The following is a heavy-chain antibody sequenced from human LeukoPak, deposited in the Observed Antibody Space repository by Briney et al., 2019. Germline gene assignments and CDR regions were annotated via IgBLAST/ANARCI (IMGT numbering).Heavy chain of an antibody. CDR3: ARDGQQLGYFDY. CDR2: IYYSGST. V-gene: IGHV4-59*01. CDR1: GGSISSYY. D-gene: IGHD6-13*01. J-gene: IGHJ4*02. Sequence: SETLSLTCTVSGGSISSYYWSWIRQPPGKGLEWIGYIYYSGSTNYNPSLKSRVTISVDTSKNQFFLKLSSVTAADTAVYYCARDGQQLGYFDYWGQGTLVTVSS.